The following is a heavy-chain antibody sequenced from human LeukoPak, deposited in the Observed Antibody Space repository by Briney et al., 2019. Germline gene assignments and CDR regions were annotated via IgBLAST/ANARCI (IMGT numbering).Heavy chain of an antibody. J-gene: IGHJ4*02. CDR1: GFTFDDHG. D-gene: IGHD3-22*01. V-gene: IGHV3-20*04. Sequence: GGSLRLSCAASGFTFDDHGMSWVRQAPGKGLEWVSGIKWNGASTGYADSVKGRFTISRDNAKNSLYLQMNSLRAKDTAFYYCARNAGSGFYYYFDSWGQGTLVTVSS. CDR2: IKWNGAST. CDR3: ARNAGSGFYYYFDS.